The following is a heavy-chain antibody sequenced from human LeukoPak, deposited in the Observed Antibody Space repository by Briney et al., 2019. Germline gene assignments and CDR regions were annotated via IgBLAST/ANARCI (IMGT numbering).Heavy chain of an antibody. CDR1: GFTFDDYA. V-gene: IGHV3-9*01. CDR2: ISWNSGSI. Sequence: GGSLRLSCAASGFTFDDYAMHWVRQAPGKGLEWVSGISWNSGSIGYADSVKGRFTISRDNAKNSLYLQMNSLRAEDTALYYCAKDLATTVVTPGDYWGQGTLVTVSS. CDR3: AKDLATTVVTPGDY. D-gene: IGHD4-23*01. J-gene: IGHJ4*02.